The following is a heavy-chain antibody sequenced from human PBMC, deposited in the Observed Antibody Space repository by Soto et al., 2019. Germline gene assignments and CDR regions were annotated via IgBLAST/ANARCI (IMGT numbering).Heavy chain of an antibody. J-gene: IGHJ4*02. CDR2: IIPTFGTV. CDR1: GDTFSSYA. D-gene: IGHD2-21*02. V-gene: IGHV1-69*01. CDR3: AREAGDCGHPYFDY. Sequence: QLVQSGPEVKKPGSSVKVSCKSVGDTFSSYAVSWVRQAPGQGLEWMGGIIPTFGTVNYAQKFQGRATITADESTRLSYMELSSLKSEDTAVYYCAREAGDCGHPYFDYWGQGTLISVSS.